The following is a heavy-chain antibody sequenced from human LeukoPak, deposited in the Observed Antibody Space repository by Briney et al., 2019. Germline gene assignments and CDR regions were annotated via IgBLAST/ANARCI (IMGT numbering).Heavy chain of an antibody. J-gene: IGHJ4*02. V-gene: IGHV1-69*13. Sequence: ASVKVSCKASGGTFSSYAISWVRQAPGQGLEWMGGIIPIFGTANYAQKFQGRVTITADESTSTAYMELSSLRSEDTAVYYCARPSSYYDSSGYLDYWGQGILVTVSS. CDR3: ARPSSYYDSSGYLDY. D-gene: IGHD3-22*01. CDR2: IIPIFGTA. CDR1: GGTFSSYA.